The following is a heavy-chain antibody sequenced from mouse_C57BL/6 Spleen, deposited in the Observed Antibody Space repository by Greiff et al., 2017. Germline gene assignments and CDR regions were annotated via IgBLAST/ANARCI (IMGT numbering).Heavy chain of an antibody. CDR1: GFTFTSYW. CDR2: IYPGSGST. Sequence: QVHVKQPGAELVKPGASVKLSCTASGFTFTSYWITWVKQRPGQGLEWIGDIYPGSGSTNYNEKFKSKATLTVDTSSSTAYMQLSSLTSEDTAVYYCARKGLRVYAMDYWGQGTSVTVAS. V-gene: IGHV1-55*01. J-gene: IGHJ4*01. D-gene: IGHD1-1*01. CDR3: ARKGLRVYAMDY.